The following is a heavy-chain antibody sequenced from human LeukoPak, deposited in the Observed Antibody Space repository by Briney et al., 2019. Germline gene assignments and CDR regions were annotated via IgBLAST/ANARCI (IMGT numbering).Heavy chain of an antibody. V-gene: IGHV3-23*01. CDR3: AKDLSRWGPGDYGGVDYFDY. Sequence: GGSLRLSCAASGFTFSSYAVSWVRQAPGKGLEWVSAISGSGGSTYYADSVKGRFTISRDNSKNTLYLQMNSLRAEDTAVYYCAKDLSRWGPGDYGGVDYFDYWGQGTLVTVSS. CDR1: GFTFSSYA. D-gene: IGHD4-17*01. CDR2: ISGSGGST. J-gene: IGHJ4*02.